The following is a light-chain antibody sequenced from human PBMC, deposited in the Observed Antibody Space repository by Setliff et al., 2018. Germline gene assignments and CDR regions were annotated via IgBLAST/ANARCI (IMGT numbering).Light chain of an antibody. V-gene: IGLV1-44*01. CDR1: SSNIGSNT. Sequence: VLTQPPSASGTPGQRVTISCSGSSSNIGSNTVNWYQQLPGTAPKLLIYSNNQWPSGVPDRFSGSKSGTSASLAISGLQSEDEADYYCAAWDDSLNGVVFGGGTKVTVL. J-gene: IGLJ2*01. CDR2: SNN. CDR3: AAWDDSLNGVV.